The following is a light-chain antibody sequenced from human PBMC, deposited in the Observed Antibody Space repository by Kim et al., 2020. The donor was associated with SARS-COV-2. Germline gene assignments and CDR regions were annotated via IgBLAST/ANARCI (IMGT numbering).Light chain of an antibody. J-gene: IGKJ1*01. CDR3: QKCDSAPWT. CDR2: AAS. CDR1: QDISNY. V-gene: IGKV1-27*01. Sequence: ASVGDRVSITGRASQDISNYLAWFQLKPGKAPKLLIYAASALQPGVPSRFSGSGSGTDFTLTVTSLQPEDVATYYCQKCDSAPWTFGQGTKVDIK.